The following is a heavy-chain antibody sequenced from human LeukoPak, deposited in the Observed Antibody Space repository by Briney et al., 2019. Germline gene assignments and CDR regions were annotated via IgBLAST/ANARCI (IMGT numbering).Heavy chain of an antibody. Sequence: PGGSLRLSCAASGFTFSSYAMSWVRQAPGKGLEWVSAISGSGGSTYYADSVKGRFTISRDNSKNTLYLQMNSLRAEDTAVYYCAKPTSVWYLQYYFDYWGQGTLVTVSS. V-gene: IGHV3-23*01. CDR3: AKPTSVWYLQYYFDY. J-gene: IGHJ4*02. D-gene: IGHD4-23*01. CDR2: ISGSGGST. CDR1: GFTFSSYA.